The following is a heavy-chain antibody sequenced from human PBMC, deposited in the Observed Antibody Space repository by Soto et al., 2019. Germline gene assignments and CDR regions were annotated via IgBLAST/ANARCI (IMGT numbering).Heavy chain of an antibody. J-gene: IGHJ4*02. Sequence: QVQLQESGPGLVKPSQTLSLTCTVSGGSISSGDYYWSWIRQPPGKGLEWIGYIYYSGSTYYNPSLKSRVTISVDTSKNQFSLKLSSVTAADTAVYYCARVRPYYDSSGYYRYYFDYWGQGTLVTVSS. V-gene: IGHV4-30-4*01. D-gene: IGHD3-22*01. CDR2: IYYSGST. CDR3: ARVRPYYDSSGYYRYYFDY. CDR1: GGSISSGDYY.